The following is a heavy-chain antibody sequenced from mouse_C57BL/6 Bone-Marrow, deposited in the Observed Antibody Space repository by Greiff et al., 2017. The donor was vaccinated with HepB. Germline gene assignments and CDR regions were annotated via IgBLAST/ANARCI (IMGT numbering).Heavy chain of an antibody. Sequence: QVQLQQSGPELVKPGASVKISCKASGYAFSSSWMNWVKQRPGKGLEWIGRIYPGDGDTNYNGKFKGKATLTADKSSSTAYMQLSSLTSEDSAVYFCANYYSNYGGNYFDYWGQGTTLTVSS. D-gene: IGHD2-5*01. J-gene: IGHJ2*01. CDR3: ANYYSNYGGNYFDY. CDR2: IYPGDGDT. V-gene: IGHV1-82*01. CDR1: GYAFSSSW.